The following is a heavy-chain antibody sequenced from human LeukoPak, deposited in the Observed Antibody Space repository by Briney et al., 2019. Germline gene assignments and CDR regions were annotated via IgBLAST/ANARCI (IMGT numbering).Heavy chain of an antibody. CDR1: GGSISSSTYY. D-gene: IGHD2-2*01. Sequence: SETLSLTCTVSGGSISSSTYYWGWIRQPPGKGLEWIGSIYYSGSTYYNPSLKSRVTISVDTSKSQFSLRLSSVTAADTAVYYCARLADCSSTSCYDYWGQGTLVTVSS. CDR3: ARLADCSSTSCYDY. V-gene: IGHV4-39*01. CDR2: IYYSGST. J-gene: IGHJ4*02.